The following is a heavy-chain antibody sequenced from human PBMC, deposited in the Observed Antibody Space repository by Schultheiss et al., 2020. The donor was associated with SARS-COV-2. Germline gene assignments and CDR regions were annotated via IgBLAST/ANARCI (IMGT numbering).Heavy chain of an antibody. CDR1: GYTFTSYG. J-gene: IGHJ5*02. CDR2: ISAYNGNT. CDR3: AIKHPQRTLYTRLEWLFRGGLWFDP. Sequence: ASVKVSCKASGYTFTSYGISWVRQAPGQGLEWMGWISAYNGNTNYAQKLQGRVTMTRNTSISTAYMELSSLRSEDTAVYYCAIKHPQRTLYTRLEWLFRGGLWFDPWGQGTLVTVSS. D-gene: IGHD3-3*01. V-gene: IGHV1-18*01.